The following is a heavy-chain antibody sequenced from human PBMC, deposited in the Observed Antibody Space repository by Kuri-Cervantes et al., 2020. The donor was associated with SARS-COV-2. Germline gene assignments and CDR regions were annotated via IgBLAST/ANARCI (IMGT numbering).Heavy chain of an antibody. CDR2: ISYDGSDK. Sequence: GESLKISCAASGFTFSSYAMHWVRQAPGKGLEWVALISYDGSDKNYADSVEGRFTISRDNSKNTLYLQMNTLKTEDTAVFYCARDASYSGSYGSFQHWGQGTLVTVSS. V-gene: IGHV3-30*01. D-gene: IGHD1-26*01. J-gene: IGHJ1*01. CDR1: GFTFSSYA. CDR3: ARDASYSGSYGSFQH.